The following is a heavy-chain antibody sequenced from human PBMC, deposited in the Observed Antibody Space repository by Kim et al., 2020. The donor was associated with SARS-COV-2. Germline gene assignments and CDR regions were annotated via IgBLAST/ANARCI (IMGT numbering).Heavy chain of an antibody. CDR2: ISASGDTT. CDR1: GFIFSNYA. D-gene: IGHD3-10*01. J-gene: IGHJ6*01. V-gene: IGHV3-23*01. CDR3: VAHPGDSGGLPFGFGLDV. Sequence: GGSLRLSCSASGFIFSNYAVSWVRQAAGHVMEWVSVISASGDTTHYAGSVKGRFTVYRDNSKKSLDLQMNRLRSEDTDVSYWVAHPGDSGGLPFGFGLDV.